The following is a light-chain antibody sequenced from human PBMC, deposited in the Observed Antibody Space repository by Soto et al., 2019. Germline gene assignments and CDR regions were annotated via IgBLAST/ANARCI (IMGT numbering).Light chain of an antibody. CDR3: QQRSSGPPIT. CDR2: DAS. CDR1: QSVSSY. V-gene: IGKV3-11*01. J-gene: IGKJ5*01. Sequence: TPSAIALSFSPRSRAALYSSASQSVSSYLAWYQQKPGQAPSLLIYDASNRATGIPARFSGGGSGTDFTLTIDNLEPADFAIYYCQQRSSGPPITVGQGTRLDIK.